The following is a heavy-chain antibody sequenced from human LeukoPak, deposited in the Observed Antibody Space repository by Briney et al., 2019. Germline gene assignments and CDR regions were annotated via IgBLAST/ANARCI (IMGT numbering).Heavy chain of an antibody. Sequence: PSETLSLTCIVSGGSISSSSNYWGWIRQPPGKGLEWIGSIYYSGSTYYNPSLKSRVTISVDTSKNQFSLELSSVTAADTAVYFCAREIPQIKDSRGEGAFDIWGQGTMVTVSS. CDR2: IYYSGST. V-gene: IGHV4-39*07. J-gene: IGHJ3*02. CDR1: GGSISSSSNY. D-gene: IGHD3-22*01. CDR3: AREIPQIKDSRGEGAFDI.